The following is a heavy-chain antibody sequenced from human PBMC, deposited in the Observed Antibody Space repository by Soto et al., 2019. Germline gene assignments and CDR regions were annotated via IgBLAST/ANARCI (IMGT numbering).Heavy chain of an antibody. D-gene: IGHD6-13*01. CDR2: ISYDGSNK. V-gene: IGHV3-30*18. CDR3: AKDQAAAGTVDY. Sequence: GGSLRLSCAASGFTFSSYGMHWVRQAPGKGLEWVAVISYDGSNKYYADSVKGRFTISRDNSKNTLYLQMNSLRAEDTAVHYCAKDQAAAGTVDYWGQGTLVTVSS. J-gene: IGHJ4*02. CDR1: GFTFSSYG.